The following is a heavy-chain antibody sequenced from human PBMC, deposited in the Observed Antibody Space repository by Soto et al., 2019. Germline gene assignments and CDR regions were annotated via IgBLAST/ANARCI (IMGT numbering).Heavy chain of an antibody. CDR1: GGSISSYY. V-gene: IGHV4-59*08. Sequence: SETLSLTCTVSGGSISSYYWSWIRQPPGKGLEWIGYIYYSGSTNYNPSLKSRVTISVDTSKNQFSLKLSSVTAADTAVYYCARHGYCSSTSCYHYYYYYMDVWGKGTTVTVSS. J-gene: IGHJ6*03. CDR3: ARHGYCSSTSCYHYYYYYMDV. CDR2: IYYSGST. D-gene: IGHD2-2*03.